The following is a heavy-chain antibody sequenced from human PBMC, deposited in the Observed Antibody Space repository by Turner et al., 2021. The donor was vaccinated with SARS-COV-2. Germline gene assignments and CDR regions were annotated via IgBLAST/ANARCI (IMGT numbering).Heavy chain of an antibody. CDR2: ISYDGSNK. CDR1: GLTSSTYG. CDR3: AKTIGSYYDSSGYYQYFDY. V-gene: IGHV3-30*18. D-gene: IGHD3-22*01. Sequence: QVQLVLSGGGVVQPGRFVILSCAASGLTSSTYGMHCVRQAPGKGLEWVALISYDGSNKYYAGSVKGRFTISRDNSKNTLYLQMNSLRAEDKAVYYCAKTIGSYYDSSGYYQYFDYWGQGTLVTVSS. J-gene: IGHJ4*02.